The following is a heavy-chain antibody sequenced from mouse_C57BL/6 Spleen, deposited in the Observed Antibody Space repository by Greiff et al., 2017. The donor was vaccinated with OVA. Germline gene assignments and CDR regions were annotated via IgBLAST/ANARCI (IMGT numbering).Heavy chain of an antibody. V-gene: IGHV1-81*01. J-gene: IGHJ3*01. CDR2: IYPRSGNT. D-gene: IGHD2-4*01. Sequence: VQLQQSGAELARPGASVKLSCKASGYTFTSYGISWVKQRTGQGLEWIGEIYPRSGNTYYNEKFKGKATLTADKSSSTAYMELRSLTSEDSAVYFCARFDYGFAHWGQGTLVTVSA. CDR1: GYTFTSYG. CDR3: ARFDYGFAH.